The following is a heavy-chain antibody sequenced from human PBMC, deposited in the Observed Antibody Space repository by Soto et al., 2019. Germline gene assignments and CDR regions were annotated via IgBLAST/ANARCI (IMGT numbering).Heavy chain of an antibody. V-gene: IGHV1-2*02. D-gene: IGHD4-4*01. Sequence: QVHLVQSGADVRKPGAAVNVSCKASGYTFTDYYLHWVRQAPGQGLEWLGWINPNGGATNFAQSFQGRVTMTWDTSISTAYMELSRLRSDDTAVYFCARVKDYSNPMDVWGQGTTVTVSS. CDR2: INPNGGAT. CDR3: ARVKDYSNPMDV. J-gene: IGHJ6*02. CDR1: GYTFTDYY.